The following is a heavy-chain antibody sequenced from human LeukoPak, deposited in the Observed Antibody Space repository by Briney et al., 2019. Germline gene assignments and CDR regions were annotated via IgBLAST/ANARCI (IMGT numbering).Heavy chain of an antibody. D-gene: IGHD3-9*01. CDR1: GYTFTSYY. CDR3: ARGVDILPPHVWFDP. Sequence: RASVKVPCKASGYTFTSYYMHWVRQAPGQGLEWMGIINPSGGSTSYAQKFQGRVTMTRDTSTSTVYMELSSLRSEDTAVYYCARGVDILPPHVWFDPWGQGTLVTVSS. CDR2: INPSGGST. V-gene: IGHV1-46*01. J-gene: IGHJ5*02.